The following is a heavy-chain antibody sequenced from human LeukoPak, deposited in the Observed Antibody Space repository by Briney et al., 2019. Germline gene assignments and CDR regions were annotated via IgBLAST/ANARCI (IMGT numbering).Heavy chain of an antibody. V-gene: IGHV3-23*01. Sequence: GGSPRLSCAASGFTFSNYAMNWVRQAPGRGLEWVSAISGSGGSTYYADSVKGRFTISRDNSKNTLYLQMNSLRAEDTAVYYCAKDLAGSGSYSFDYWGQGTLVTVSS. CDR3: AKDLAGSGSYSFDY. CDR1: GFTFSNYA. D-gene: IGHD1-26*01. CDR2: ISGSGGST. J-gene: IGHJ4*02.